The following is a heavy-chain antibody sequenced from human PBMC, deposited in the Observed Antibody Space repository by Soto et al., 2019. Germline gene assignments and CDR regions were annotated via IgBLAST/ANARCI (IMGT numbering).Heavy chain of an antibody. J-gene: IGHJ6*03. Sequence: GGSLRLSCAASGFTFSSYAMSWVRQAPGKGLEWVSAISGSGGSTYYADSVKGRFTISRDNSKNTLYLQMNSLRAEDTAVYYCAKRGVVPAAIKELYYYYYMDVWGKGTTVTVSS. CDR3: AKRGVVPAAIKELYYYYYMDV. CDR1: GFTFSSYA. CDR2: ISGSGGST. V-gene: IGHV3-23*01. D-gene: IGHD2-2*02.